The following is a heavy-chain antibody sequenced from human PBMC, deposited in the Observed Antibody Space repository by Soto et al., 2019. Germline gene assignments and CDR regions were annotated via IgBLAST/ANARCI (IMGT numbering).Heavy chain of an antibody. CDR3: AREEVSRPNTYHGLDV. CDR1: GFTFNTYT. CDR2: ISSRRVYI. Sequence: EVQLVESGGGLVKPGGSLRLSCAASGFTFNTYTINWVRQAPGKGRGWVSSISSRRVYIYYADSVKGRFTISRDDARNSLYLQMNSLRAEDTAVYYCAREEVSRPNTYHGLDVWGQGTTVTVSS. J-gene: IGHJ6*02. V-gene: IGHV3-21*01.